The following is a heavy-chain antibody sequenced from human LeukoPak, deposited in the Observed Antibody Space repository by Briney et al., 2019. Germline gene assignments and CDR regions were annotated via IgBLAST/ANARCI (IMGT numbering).Heavy chain of an antibody. CDR2: IYYSGST. J-gene: IGHJ6*04. V-gene: IGHV4-59*01. CDR3: ARAGYSGSDFSV. Sequence: SETPSLTCTLSGGSFSSYYWSWIRQPPGKGREWIGYIYYSGSTNYNPSLKSRVTISVDTSKNQFSLKLSSVTATDTAVYYCARAGYSGSDFSVWGKGSTVTVSS. CDR1: GGSFSSYY. D-gene: IGHD5-12*01.